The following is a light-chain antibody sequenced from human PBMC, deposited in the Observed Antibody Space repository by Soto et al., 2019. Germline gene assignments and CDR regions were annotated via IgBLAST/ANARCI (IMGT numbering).Light chain of an antibody. J-gene: IGKJ3*01. CDR1: QSVSSSY. CDR3: QRYGTSDFT. Sequence: ELLLTQSPGTLSLSPGDRATLSCRASQSVSSSYLAWYQQKPGQAPRLLIYGSSYRATGIPDRFSGSGSGTDFTLTISRLEPGDFAVYYCQRYGTSDFTFGPGTKVDIK. V-gene: IGKV3-20*01. CDR2: GSS.